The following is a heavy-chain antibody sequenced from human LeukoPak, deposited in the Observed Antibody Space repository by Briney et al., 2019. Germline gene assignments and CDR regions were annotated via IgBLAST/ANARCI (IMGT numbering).Heavy chain of an antibody. D-gene: IGHD6-13*01. CDR2: IRYDGSNK. V-gene: IGHV3-30*02. CDR3: ARGYSSTYSHYYYYYMDV. Sequence: GGTLRLSCAGSGFPFSSHGMNWVRQAPGKGLEWVAFIRYDGSNKYYADSVKGRFTISRDNSKNTLNLQMNSLRSEDTAVYYCARGYSSTYSHYYYYYMDVWGKGTTVTVSS. CDR1: GFPFSSHG. J-gene: IGHJ6*03.